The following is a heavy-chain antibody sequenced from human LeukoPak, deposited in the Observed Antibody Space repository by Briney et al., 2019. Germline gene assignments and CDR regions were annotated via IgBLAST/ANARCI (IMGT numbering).Heavy chain of an antibody. D-gene: IGHD2-2*01. Sequence: SGGSLRLSCAASGFTFSSYWMHWVRQVPGKGLVWVSRMNSDGSSIIYADSVKGRFTISRDNAKNTLYLQMNSLRAEDTAVYYCARDLRTTNWLDPWGQGTLVTVSS. CDR2: MNSDGSSI. V-gene: IGHV3-74*01. CDR3: ARDLRTTNWLDP. CDR1: GFTFSSYW. J-gene: IGHJ5*02.